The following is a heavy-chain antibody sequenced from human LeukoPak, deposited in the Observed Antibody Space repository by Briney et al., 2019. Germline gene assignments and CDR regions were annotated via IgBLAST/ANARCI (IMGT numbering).Heavy chain of an antibody. D-gene: IGHD3/OR15-3a*01. CDR3: AKRDSRAFDV. CDR2: ISGSGGGT. CDR1: GFAFSNYA. J-gene: IGHJ3*01. Sequence: PGGSLRLSCAASGFAFSNYAMSWVRQAPGKGLEWVSAISGSGGGTYYADSVKGRFTISRDNSKNTLYLQMDSLRAEDTAVYYCAKRDSRAFDVWGQGTMVTVSS. V-gene: IGHV3-23*01.